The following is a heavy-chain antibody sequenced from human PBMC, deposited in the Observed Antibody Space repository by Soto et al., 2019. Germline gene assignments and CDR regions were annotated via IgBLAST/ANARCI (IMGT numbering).Heavy chain of an antibody. Sequence: EVQLVESGGGLVQPGGSLKLSCAASGLSFSGSAMHWVRQASGKGLEWVGRIRSKGNSYATAYAASVKGSFIISRDDSKNTAYLQMNSLKTADTAVYYCTTGPNYDILTDHYYGMDVWGKGTTVTVSS. CDR2: IRSKGNSYAT. CDR1: GLSFSGSA. D-gene: IGHD3-9*01. CDR3: TTGPNYDILTDHYYGMDV. V-gene: IGHV3-73*02. J-gene: IGHJ6*04.